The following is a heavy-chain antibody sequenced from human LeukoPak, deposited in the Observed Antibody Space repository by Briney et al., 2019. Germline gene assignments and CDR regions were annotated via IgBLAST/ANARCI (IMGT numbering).Heavy chain of an antibody. CDR3: AKDLYSSGWYGNGMDY. CDR1: GFTFSSHG. V-gene: IGHV3-30*02. J-gene: IGHJ4*02. D-gene: IGHD6-19*01. Sequence: GGSLRLSCAASGFTFSSHGMHWVRQAQGKGLEWVAFIRYDGSNKYYADSVKGRFTISRDNSKNTLYLQMNSLRAEDTAVYYCAKDLYSSGWYGNGMDYWGQGTLVTVSS. CDR2: IRYDGSNK.